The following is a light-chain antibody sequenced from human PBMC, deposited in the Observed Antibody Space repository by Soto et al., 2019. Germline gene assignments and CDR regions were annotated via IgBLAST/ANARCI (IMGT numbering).Light chain of an antibody. CDR2: GAS. CDR3: LQYVSSPWT. V-gene: IGKV3-20*01. J-gene: IGKJ1*01. Sequence: EIVLTQSAATLSLSPGERATLSCRASQTVGGRYLAWFQQKPGQTPRLVIYGASTRAAGVPDRFSGSGSGTDFSLTIDRLEPEDFVVYYCLQYVSSPWTFGQGTKVEV. CDR1: QTVGGRY.